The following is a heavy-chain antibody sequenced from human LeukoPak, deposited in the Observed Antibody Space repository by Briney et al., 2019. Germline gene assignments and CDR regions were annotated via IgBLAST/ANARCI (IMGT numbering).Heavy chain of an antibody. Sequence: SETLSLTCTVSGGSISSYYWSWIRQPAGKGLEWIGRIYTSGSTNYNPSLKSRVTMSVDKSKNQFSLKLSSVTAADTAVYYCASGWIQYAFDIWGQGTMVTVSS. CDR3: ASGWIQYAFDI. CDR2: IYTSGST. V-gene: IGHV4-4*07. D-gene: IGHD5-18*01. CDR1: GGSISSYY. J-gene: IGHJ3*02.